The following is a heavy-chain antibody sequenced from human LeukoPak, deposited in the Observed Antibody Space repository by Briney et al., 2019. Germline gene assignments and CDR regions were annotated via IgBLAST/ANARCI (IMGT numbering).Heavy chain of an antibody. J-gene: IGHJ4*02. CDR3: AKDNRRYYTSGPNPDSLH. D-gene: IGHD6-19*01. CDR2: ISWNSGSI. Sequence: GGSLRLSCAASGFTFDDYAMHWVRQAPGKGLEWVSGISWNSGSIDYADFVKGRFTISRDNAKNSLYLQMNSLRVEDTAFYYCAKDNRRYYTSGPNPDSLHWGQGALVTVSS. CDR1: GFTFDDYA. V-gene: IGHV3-9*01.